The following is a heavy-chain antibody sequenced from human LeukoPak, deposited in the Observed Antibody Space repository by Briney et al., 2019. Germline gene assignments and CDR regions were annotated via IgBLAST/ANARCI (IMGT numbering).Heavy chain of an antibody. CDR1: GVSISSYH. CDR3: ARKDGDG. J-gene: IGHJ4*02. D-gene: IGHD5-24*01. V-gene: IGHV4-59*01. CDR2: IYNSGST. Sequence: PSETLSLTCTVSGVSISSYHWTWIRQPPGEGQEWIGHIYNSGSTNYNPSLRGRVTISLDTSKNQVSLKLSSVTAADTAMYYCARKDGDGWGQGTLVTVSS.